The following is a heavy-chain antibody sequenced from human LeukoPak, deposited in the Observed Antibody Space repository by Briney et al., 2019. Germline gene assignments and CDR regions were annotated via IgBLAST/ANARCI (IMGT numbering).Heavy chain of an antibody. CDR2: ISGSGGST. CDR3: ALQGRIFTDY. CDR1: GFTFSSYR. V-gene: IGHV3-23*01. Sequence: GGSLRLSCAASGFTFSSYRMSWVRQAPGKGLEWVSAISGSGGSTYYADSVKGRFTISRDNSKNTLYLQMNSLRAEDTSVYYCALQGRIFTDYWGQGTLVTVSS. D-gene: IGHD3-3*01. J-gene: IGHJ4*02.